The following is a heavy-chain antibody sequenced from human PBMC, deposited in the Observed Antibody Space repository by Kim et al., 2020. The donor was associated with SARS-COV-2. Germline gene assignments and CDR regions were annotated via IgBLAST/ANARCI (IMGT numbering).Heavy chain of an antibody. Sequence: SVKGRFTISRDHAKNSLYLQMNSLRAEDTALYYCAKESQYYDILTGYYTDWGQGTLVTVSS. J-gene: IGHJ4*02. CDR3: AKESQYYDILTGYYTD. D-gene: IGHD3-9*01. V-gene: IGHV3-9*01.